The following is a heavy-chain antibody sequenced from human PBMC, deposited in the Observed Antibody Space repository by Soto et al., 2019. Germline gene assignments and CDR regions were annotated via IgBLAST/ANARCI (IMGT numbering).Heavy chain of an antibody. CDR2: IYYSGST. D-gene: IGHD3-22*01. J-gene: IGHJ4*02. V-gene: IGHV4-39*01. Sequence: SETLSFTCNLSGGSISTSSYYWGWIRQPPGKGLEWIGSIYYSGSTYCNPSLKSRVTISVDTSKNQFSLKLSSVTAADTAVYYCARIVVSWEYFDYWGQGTLVTVSS. CDR1: GGSISTSSYY. CDR3: ARIVVSWEYFDY.